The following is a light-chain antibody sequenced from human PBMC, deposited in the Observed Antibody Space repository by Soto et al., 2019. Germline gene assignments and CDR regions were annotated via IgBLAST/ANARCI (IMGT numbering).Light chain of an antibody. CDR1: QSIRSW. CDR2: DAS. J-gene: IGKJ4*01. CDR3: QQYDDYPLT. V-gene: IGKV1-5*01. Sequence: DIQMTQSPSTLSASVGDRVTITCRASQSIRSWLAWYQQKPGTAPKLLIYDASTLESGVPSRFSGSGSGTAFTLTINSLQPHDFATYYCQQYDDYPLTFGGGTKVEIK.